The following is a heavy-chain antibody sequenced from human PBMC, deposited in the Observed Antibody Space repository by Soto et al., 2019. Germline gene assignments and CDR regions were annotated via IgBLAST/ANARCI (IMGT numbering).Heavy chain of an antibody. Sequence: GGSLRLSCAASGFTFSSYSMNWVRQAPGKGLEWVSYISSSSSTIYYADSVKGRFTISRDNAKNSLYLQMNSLRDEDTAVYYCARDLTNYDFWIGLGYWGQGTLVTVSS. CDR2: ISSSSSTI. D-gene: IGHD3-3*01. V-gene: IGHV3-48*02. CDR1: GFTFSSYS. J-gene: IGHJ4*02. CDR3: ARDLTNYDFWIGLGY.